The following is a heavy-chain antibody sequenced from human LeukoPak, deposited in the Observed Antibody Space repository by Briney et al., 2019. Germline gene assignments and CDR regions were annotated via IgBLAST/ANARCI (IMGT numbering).Heavy chain of an antibody. CDR2: INPNSGGT. V-gene: IGHV1-2*02. CDR1: GYTFTDYY. J-gene: IGHJ4*02. CDR3: ARAQGGTVASLAYYFDY. Sequence: GASVKVSCKASGYTFTDYYMHWVRQAPGQGLECRGWINPNSGGTHFAQKLQGRVTMTRDTSISTAYMELTRLRSDDTAVYYCARAQGGTVASLAYYFDYWGQGTLVTVSS. D-gene: IGHD4-23*01.